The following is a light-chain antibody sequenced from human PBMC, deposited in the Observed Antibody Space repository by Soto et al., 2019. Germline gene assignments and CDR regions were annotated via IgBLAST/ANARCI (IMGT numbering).Light chain of an antibody. J-gene: IGKJ1*01. CDR1: QSISSW. CDR3: QQYNSYPWT. V-gene: IGKV1-5*01. CDR2: DAS. Sequence: DIQMTQSPSTLSASVGDRVTITCRASQSISSWLAWYQQKPGKAPKLLIYDASSLESGVPSRFSGSVSGTEFTLTISSVQPDDFATYYCQQYNSYPWTFGQGTKVKIK.